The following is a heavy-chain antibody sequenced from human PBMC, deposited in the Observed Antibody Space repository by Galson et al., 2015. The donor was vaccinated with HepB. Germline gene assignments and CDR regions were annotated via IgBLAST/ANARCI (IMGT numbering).Heavy chain of an antibody. J-gene: IGHJ6*03. Sequence: SLRLSCAASGFTFSDYYMSWIRQAPGKGLEWVSYISSSSSYTNYADSVKGRFTISRDNAKNSLYLQMNSLRAEDTAVYYCARVRSIAAGWGYYYYYMDVWGKGTTVTVSS. CDR1: GFTFSDYY. D-gene: IGHD6-6*01. V-gene: IGHV3-11*06. CDR2: ISSSSSYT. CDR3: ARVRSIAAGWGYYYYYMDV.